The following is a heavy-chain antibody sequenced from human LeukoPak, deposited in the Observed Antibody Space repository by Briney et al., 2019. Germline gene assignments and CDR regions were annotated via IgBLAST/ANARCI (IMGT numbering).Heavy chain of an antibody. D-gene: IGHD3-22*01. J-gene: IGHJ4*02. Sequence: PGGSLRLSCAASGFTFSSYWMHWVRQAPGKGLVWVSRINSDGSSINYADSVKGRFTISRDNAKNTLYLQMNSLRGEDTAVYYCARGGSSGSMIYWGQGTLVTVSS. CDR3: ARGGSSGSMIY. V-gene: IGHV3-74*01. CDR2: INSDGSSI. CDR1: GFTFSSYW.